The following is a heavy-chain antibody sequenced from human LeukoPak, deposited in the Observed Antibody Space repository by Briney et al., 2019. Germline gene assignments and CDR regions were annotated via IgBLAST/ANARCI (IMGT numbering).Heavy chain of an antibody. CDR3: ARDVAIPMARVSY. V-gene: IGHV4-34*01. J-gene: IGHJ4*02. D-gene: IGHD2-2*02. CDR1: GGSFSGYY. CDR2: INHSGST. Sequence: SETLSLTCAVYGGSFSGYYWSWIRQPPGKGLEWIGEINHSGSTIYNPSPKSRVTISVDTSKNHFSLNLTSVTAADTAVYYCARDVAIPMARVSYWGQGTLVTVSS.